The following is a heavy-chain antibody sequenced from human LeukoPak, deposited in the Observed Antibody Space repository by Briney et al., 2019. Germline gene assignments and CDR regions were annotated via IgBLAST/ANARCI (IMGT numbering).Heavy chain of an antibody. CDR2: IRYDGSSK. CDR1: GFTFSSYG. V-gene: IGHV3-30*02. Sequence: GGSLRLSCAASGFTFSSYGMHWVRQAPGKGLEWVAFIRYDGSSKYYADSVKGRFTISRDNSKNTLYLQMNSLRAGDTAVYYCAKRTTGKGTVTIDYWGQGTLVTVSS. CDR3: AKRTTGKGTVTIDY. D-gene: IGHD4-17*01. J-gene: IGHJ4*02.